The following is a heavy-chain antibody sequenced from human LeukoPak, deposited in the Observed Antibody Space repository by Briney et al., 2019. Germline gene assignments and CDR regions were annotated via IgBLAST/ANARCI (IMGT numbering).Heavy chain of an antibody. V-gene: IGHV4-59*01. CDR1: GGSISSYY. Sequence: SETLSLTCTVSGGSISSYYWSWIRQPPGKGLEWIGYIYYSGSTNYNPSLKSRVTISVDTSKNQFSLKLSSVTAADTAVYYCARVYYDSSGLDAFDIWGQGTTVTVSS. CDR3: ARVYYDSSGLDAFDI. CDR2: IYYSGST. J-gene: IGHJ3*02. D-gene: IGHD3-22*01.